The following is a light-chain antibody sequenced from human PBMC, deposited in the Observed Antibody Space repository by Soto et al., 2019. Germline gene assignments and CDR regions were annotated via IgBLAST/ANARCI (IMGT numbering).Light chain of an antibody. CDR3: HVSHSN. CDR1: QSIGTY. CDR2: AAS. J-gene: IGKJ2*01. Sequence: DAQMTQSPSSLSASVGDSVTITCRASQSIGTYLDWYQHKPGKAPKLLLYAASSLQSGVPSRFSGSGSGTDFTLTISSLQHEDFETYFCHVSHSNFGKGTKLEIK. V-gene: IGKV1-39*01.